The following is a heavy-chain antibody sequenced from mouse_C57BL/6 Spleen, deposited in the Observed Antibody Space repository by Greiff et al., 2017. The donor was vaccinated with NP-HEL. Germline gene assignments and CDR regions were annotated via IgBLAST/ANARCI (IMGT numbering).Heavy chain of an antibody. CDR3: AKIPSY. J-gene: IGHJ3*01. CDR1: GYSITSGYY. V-gene: IGHV3-6*01. CDR2: ISYDGSN. Sequence: EVQVVESGPGLVKPSQSLSLTCSVTGYSITSGYYWNWIRQFPGNKLEWMGYISYDGSNNYNPSLKNRISITRDTSKNQFFLKLNSVTTEDTATYYCAKIPSYWGQGTLVTVSA.